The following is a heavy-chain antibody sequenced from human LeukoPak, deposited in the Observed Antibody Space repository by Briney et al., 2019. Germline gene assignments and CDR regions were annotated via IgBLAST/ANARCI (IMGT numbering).Heavy chain of an antibody. CDR3: AKRGPGTGWSFDY. CDR1: GDSISSSAYY. V-gene: IGHV4-39*05. J-gene: IGHJ4*02. CDR2: THYSGST. Sequence: SETPSLTCTVSGDSISSSAYYWGWIRQPPGKGLEWIGNTHYSGSTNYNASLKSRVTISIDTSKNQFSLVLRSVTAADTAVYYCAKRGPGTGWSFDYWGQGILITVSS. D-gene: IGHD6-19*01.